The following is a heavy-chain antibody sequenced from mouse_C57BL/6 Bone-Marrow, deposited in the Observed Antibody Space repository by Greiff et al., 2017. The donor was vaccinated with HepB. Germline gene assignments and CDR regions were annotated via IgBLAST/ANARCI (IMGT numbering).Heavy chain of an antibody. CDR1: GYAFSSSW. CDR3: ARSRYYE. D-gene: IGHD1-1*01. V-gene: IGHV1-82*01. J-gene: IGHJ2*01. CDR2: IYPGDGDT. Sequence: VQLQQSGPELVKPGASVKISCKASGYAFSSSWMNWVKQRPGKGLEWIGRIYPGDGDTNYNGKFKGKATLTADKSSSTAYMQLSSLTSEDSAVYFCARSRYYEWGQGTTLTVSS.